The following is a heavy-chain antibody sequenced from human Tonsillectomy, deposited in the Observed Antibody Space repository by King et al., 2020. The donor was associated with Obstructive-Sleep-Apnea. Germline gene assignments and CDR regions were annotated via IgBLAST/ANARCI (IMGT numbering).Heavy chain of an antibody. CDR3: ARGVYSYGYYIDY. CDR2: IYSGGNT. Sequence: QLVQSGGGLVQPGGSLRLSCAASGFTVSSNYMSWVRQAPGKGLEWVSVIYSGGNTYYADSVKGRFSISRDNSKNTLYLQMNSLRAEDTAVYYCARGVYSYGYYIDYWGQGTLVTVSS. V-gene: IGHV3-66*01. D-gene: IGHD5-18*01. J-gene: IGHJ4*02. CDR1: GFTVSSNY.